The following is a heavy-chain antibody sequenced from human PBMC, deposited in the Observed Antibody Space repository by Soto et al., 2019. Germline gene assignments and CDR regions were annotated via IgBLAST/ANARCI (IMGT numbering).Heavy chain of an antibody. Sequence: SETLSLTCTVSGDSINSYYWSWIRQPPGKGLEWIGNIYHSGSTKYNPSLKSRVTISVDTSKTHFSLRLSSVTAADTAVYYCARDGGRYYAMDVWGQGTTVTVSS. D-gene: IGHD3-3*01. V-gene: IGHV4-59*01. J-gene: IGHJ6*02. CDR3: ARDGGRYYAMDV. CDR2: IYHSGST. CDR1: GDSINSYY.